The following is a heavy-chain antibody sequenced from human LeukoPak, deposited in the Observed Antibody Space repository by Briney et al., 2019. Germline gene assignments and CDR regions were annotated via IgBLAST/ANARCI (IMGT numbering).Heavy chain of an antibody. CDR3: ARVRDRGSGYVYFDY. V-gene: IGHV3-7*01. Sequence: GGSLRLSCAASGFTSSDYWMSWVRQAPGKGLEWLANMKQDGSEEYYVDSVKGRFTISRDNAKNSLYLQMNSLRAEDTAVYYCARVRDRGSGYVYFDYWGQGTLVTVSS. CDR2: MKQDGSEE. J-gene: IGHJ4*02. CDR1: GFTSSDYW. D-gene: IGHD5-12*01.